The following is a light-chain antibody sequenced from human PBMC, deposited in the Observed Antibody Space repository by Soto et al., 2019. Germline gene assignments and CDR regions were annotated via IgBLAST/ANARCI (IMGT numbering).Light chain of an antibody. CDR3: QHYDNWPHT. CDR2: GAS. Sequence: EVVLTQSPATLSVSPGERASLSCRASQNLSRNLAWYQQQPGQAPRLLIYGASTRVTGIPARFSGSGSGTDFTLTISSLQSEDSAVYYCQHYDNWPHTFGQGTKLEIK. CDR1: QNLSRN. V-gene: IGKV3-15*01. J-gene: IGKJ2*01.